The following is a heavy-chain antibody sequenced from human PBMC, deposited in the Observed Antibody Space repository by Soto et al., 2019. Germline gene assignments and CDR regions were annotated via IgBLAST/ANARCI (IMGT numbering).Heavy chain of an antibody. J-gene: IGHJ6*02. Sequence: ASVKVSCKASGYTFTSYGISLVLQAPGQGLEWMGWISAYNGNTNYAQKLQGRVTMTTDTSTSTAYMELRSLRSDDTAVYYCARAPTIRYYDILTGYSLRYYGMDVWGQGTTVTVSS. V-gene: IGHV1-18*01. CDR1: GYTFTSYG. D-gene: IGHD3-9*01. CDR2: ISAYNGNT. CDR3: ARAPTIRYYDILTGYSLRYYGMDV.